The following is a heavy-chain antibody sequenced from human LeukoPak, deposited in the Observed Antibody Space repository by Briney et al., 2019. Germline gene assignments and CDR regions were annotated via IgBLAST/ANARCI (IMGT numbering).Heavy chain of an antibody. CDR3: ARVCEVESSGVMDV. J-gene: IGHJ6*04. Sequence: SETLSLTCTVSGGSISSYYWSWIRQPPRKGLEWVGYIYYSGSTNYNPSPKSRATISVDTPKNQSYLKLSSVTAADTAVYYCARVCEVESSGVMDVWGKGTTVTISS. V-gene: IGHV4-59*01. CDR2: IYYSGST. D-gene: IGHD3-22*01. CDR1: GGSISSYY.